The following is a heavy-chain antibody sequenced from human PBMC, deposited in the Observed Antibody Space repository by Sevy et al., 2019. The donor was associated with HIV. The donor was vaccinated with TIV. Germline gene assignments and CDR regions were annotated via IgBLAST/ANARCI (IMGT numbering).Heavy chain of an antibody. CDR3: PQVIGAESVFGY. V-gene: IGHV3-49*04. D-gene: IGHD2-21*01. CDR1: GFTFTDYA. J-gene: IGHJ4*02. CDR2: FKRKADGGTL. Sequence: GGSLRLSCTASGFTFTDYAINWVRQSPGKGLEWVAFFKRKADGGTLDHAASVKGRFTISRDDSKNIAYLQMNDLKTENTGVYYCPQVIGAESVFGYWGQGALVTVSS.